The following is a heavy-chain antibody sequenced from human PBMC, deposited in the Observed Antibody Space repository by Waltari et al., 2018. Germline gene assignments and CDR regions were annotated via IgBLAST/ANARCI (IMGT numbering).Heavy chain of an antibody. V-gene: IGHV4-38-2*01. D-gene: IGHD2-21*01. CDR1: GYSISSGYY. Sequence: QVQLQESGPGLVKPSETLSLTCAVSGYSISSGYYWGWIRQPPGKGLEWIGSIYHSGSTYYNPSLKSRVTISVDTSKNQFSLKLSSVTAADTAVYYCARGHVIKRAVYFDYWGQGTLVTVSS. CDR2: IYHSGST. CDR3: ARGHVIKRAVYFDY. J-gene: IGHJ4*02.